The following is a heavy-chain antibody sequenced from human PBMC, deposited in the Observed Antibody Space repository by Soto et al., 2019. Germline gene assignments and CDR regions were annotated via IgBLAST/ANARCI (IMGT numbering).Heavy chain of an antibody. J-gene: IGHJ4*02. V-gene: IGHV4-59*01. CDR3: ARARGGYFDY. Sequence: SETLSLTCTVSGDSISSYYLSWIRQPPGKGLEWIGYIYYSGSTNYNPSLKSRVTISVDTSKNQFSLKLSSVTAADTAVYYCARARGGYFDYWGRGTLVTVSS. CDR1: GDSISSYY. CDR2: IYYSGST.